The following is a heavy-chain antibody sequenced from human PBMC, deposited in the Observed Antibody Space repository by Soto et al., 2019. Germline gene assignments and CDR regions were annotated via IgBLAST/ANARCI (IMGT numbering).Heavy chain of an antibody. CDR3: GRDGVWFGELPAYYYGMDV. D-gene: IGHD3-10*01. J-gene: IGHJ6*02. Sequence: ASVKVSCKASGYTFTGYYMHWVRQAPGQGLEWMGWINPNSGGTDYAQKFQGWVTMTRDTSISTAYMELSRLRSDDTAVYYCGRDGVWFGELPAYYYGMDVWGQGTTVTVSS. V-gene: IGHV1-2*04. CDR1: GYTFTGYY. CDR2: INPNSGGT.